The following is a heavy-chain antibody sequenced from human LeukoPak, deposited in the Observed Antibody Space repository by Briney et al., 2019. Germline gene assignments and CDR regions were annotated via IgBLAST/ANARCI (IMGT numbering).Heavy chain of an antibody. V-gene: IGHV1-46*01. CDR1: GYTFTSCY. D-gene: IGHD3-22*01. CDR3: AREYYDSSGYWVENFDY. CDR2: INPSGGST. J-gene: IGHJ4*02. Sequence: ASVKVSCKASGYTFTSCYMHWVRQAPGQGLEWMGIINPSGGSTSYAQKFQGRVTMTRDTSTSTVYMELSSLRSEDTAVYYCAREYYDSSGYWVENFDYWGQGTLVTVSS.